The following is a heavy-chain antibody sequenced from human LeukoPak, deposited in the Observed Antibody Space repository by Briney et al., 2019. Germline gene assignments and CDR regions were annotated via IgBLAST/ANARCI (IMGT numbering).Heavy chain of an antibody. CDR3: ARDESLFYGDYFDD. CDR2: INPNSGYT. D-gene: IGHD4-17*01. J-gene: IGHJ4*02. Sequence: ASVKVSCKASGYSFTDFYIHWVRLAPGQGLEWMGGINPNSGYTKYPQKFQGRVTVTRDTSINTAYMDLTGLTSDATAIYYCARDESLFYGDYFDDWGQGTLVTVSS. V-gene: IGHV1-2*02. CDR1: GYSFTDFY.